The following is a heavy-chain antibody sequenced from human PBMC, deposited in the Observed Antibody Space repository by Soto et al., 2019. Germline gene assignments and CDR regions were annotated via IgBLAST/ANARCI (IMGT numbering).Heavy chain of an antibody. Sequence: PGGSLRLSCAASGFTFSSYSMNWVRQAPGKGLEWVSSISSSSSYIYYADSVKGRFTISRDNAKNSLYLQMNSLRAEDTAVYYCARDPPGILTGSYSPHFQHWGQGTLVTVSS. CDR1: GFTFSSYS. V-gene: IGHV3-21*01. CDR3: ARDPPGILTGSYSPHFQH. J-gene: IGHJ1*01. D-gene: IGHD3-9*01. CDR2: ISSSSSYI.